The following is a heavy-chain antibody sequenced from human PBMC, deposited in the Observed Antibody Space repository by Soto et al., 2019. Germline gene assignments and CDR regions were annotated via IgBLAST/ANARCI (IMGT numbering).Heavy chain of an antibody. CDR1: GYTFTRSG. D-gene: IGHD3-22*01. V-gene: IGHV1-69*04. J-gene: IGHJ4*02. Sequence: SVKVSCKASGYTFTRSGISWVRQAPGQGLEWMGRIIPIIGIANYAQKFQGRVTITADKSTSTAYMELSSLRVEDTAVYYCARDDGISMIVLVSSFAFWGQGTLVTVSS. CDR2: IIPIIGIA. CDR3: ARDDGISMIVLVSSFAF.